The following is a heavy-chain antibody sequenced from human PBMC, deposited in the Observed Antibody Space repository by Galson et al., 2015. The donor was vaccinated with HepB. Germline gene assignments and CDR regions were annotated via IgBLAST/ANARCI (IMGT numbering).Heavy chain of an antibody. J-gene: IGHJ4*02. CDR3: TTDYLPTGGTGKGY. Sequence: SLRLSCAASGFPFNYAWMNWVRPAPGKGLEWVGRIKSKTNGGTIDYAAPVKARFTISRDDSKNTRNLQMNSLNTEDTAVYYFTTDYLPTGGTGKGYWGQGTLVTVSS. V-gene: IGHV3-15*07. CDR2: IKSKTNGGTI. D-gene: IGHD6-13*01. CDR1: GFPFNYAW.